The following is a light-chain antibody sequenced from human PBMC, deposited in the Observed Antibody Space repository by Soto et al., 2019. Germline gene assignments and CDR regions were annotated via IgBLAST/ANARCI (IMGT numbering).Light chain of an antibody. CDR1: QAISNY. CDR3: QKYNSAPWT. V-gene: IGKV1-27*01. CDR2: AAS. J-gene: IGKJ1*01. Sequence: DIQMTQSPSSLSASVGDRVTITCRASQAISNYLAWYQQRPGKVPKLLIYAASTLQSGVPSRFSGSGSETDFTLTITSLQPDDVATYYCQKYNSAPWTFGQGAKVEIK.